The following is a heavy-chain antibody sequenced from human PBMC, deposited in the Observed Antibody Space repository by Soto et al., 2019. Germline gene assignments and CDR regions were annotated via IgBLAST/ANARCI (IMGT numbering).Heavy chain of an antibody. CDR2: VYNNGIV. Sequence: PAETLSLTCDVSGVSISSGNWWSWVRQSAEKGLEWIWEVYNNGIVNYHPSLERRVTISVDRSKNQFSLRLSSVTAADTAKYYCARLVYDSRLNYLSFDYWGPGILVTVSS. CDR1: GVSISSGNW. V-gene: IGHV4-4*02. CDR3: ARLVYDSRLNYLSFDY. J-gene: IGHJ4*02. D-gene: IGHD3-22*01.